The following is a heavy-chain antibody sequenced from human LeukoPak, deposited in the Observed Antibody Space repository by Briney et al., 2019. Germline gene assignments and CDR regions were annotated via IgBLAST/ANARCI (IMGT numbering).Heavy chain of an antibody. CDR3: ANLGRTD. V-gene: IGHV3-7*01. D-gene: IGHD3-16*01. CDR1: GFTFSSYW. J-gene: IGHJ4*02. CDR2: ITDDGSDK. Sequence: PGGSLRLSCAASGFTFSSYWMSWVRQAPGKGLEWVATITDDGSDKYYLDSVKGRFTISRDNAKNSLHLQLTSLRVDDTAVYYCANLGRTDWGQGTLVTVSS.